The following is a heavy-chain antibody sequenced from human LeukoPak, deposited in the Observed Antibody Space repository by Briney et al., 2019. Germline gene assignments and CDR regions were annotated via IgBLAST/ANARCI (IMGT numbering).Heavy chain of an antibody. CDR3: AKDLGVGAYLLFDYITSGLDS. D-gene: IGHD2/OR15-2a*01. J-gene: IGHJ4*02. CDR2: ISFDGSNK. V-gene: IGHV3-30-3*01. CDR1: GFTFSSYT. Sequence: GRSLRLSCAASGFTFSSYTIHWVRQPPGKGLEWVAVISFDGSNKYYADSVKGRFTISRDNSKNTLYLQMNSLRPEDTAVYYCAKDLGVGAYLLFDYITSGLDSWGQGTLVTVTS.